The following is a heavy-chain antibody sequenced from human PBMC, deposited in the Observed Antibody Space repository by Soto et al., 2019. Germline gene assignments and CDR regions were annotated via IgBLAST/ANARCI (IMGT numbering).Heavy chain of an antibody. D-gene: IGHD1-7*01. J-gene: IGHJ4*02. CDR3: ESRDPGTSVDY. Sequence: SETLSLTCAVSGGSFTSNNWWTWVRQPPGQGLEWIGEIYRTGSTNYNPSPKSRVTISLDKSENQFSLKVTSLTAADTAVYYCESRDPGTSVDYWGQGTLVTVSS. CDR1: GGSFTSNNW. V-gene: IGHV4-4*02. CDR2: IYRTGST.